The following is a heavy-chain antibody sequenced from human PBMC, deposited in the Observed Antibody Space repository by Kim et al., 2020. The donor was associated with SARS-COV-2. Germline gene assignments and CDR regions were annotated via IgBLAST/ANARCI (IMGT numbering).Heavy chain of an antibody. V-gene: IGHV1-8*01. D-gene: IGHD3-10*01. CDR1: GYTFTSYD. Sequence: ASVKVSCKASGYTFTSYDINWVRQATGQGLEWMGWMNPNSGNTGYAQKFQGRVTMTRNTSISTAYMELSSLRSEDTAVYYCARGFWNYYGSGSYYSEYWGQGTLVTVSS. CDR3: ARGFWNYYGSGSYYSEY. J-gene: IGHJ4*02. CDR2: MNPNSGNT.